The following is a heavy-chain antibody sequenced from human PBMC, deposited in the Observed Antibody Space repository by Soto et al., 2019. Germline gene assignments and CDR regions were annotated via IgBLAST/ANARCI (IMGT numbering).Heavy chain of an antibody. V-gene: IGHV1-3*01. Sequence: ASVKVSCKASGYTFTRYAMHWVRQAPGQRLEWMGWINAGKGNTKYSQKFQGRVTITRDTSASTAYMELSSLRSEDTAVYYCARDLYSGSRTSFQHWGQGTLVTVSS. CDR2: INAGKGNT. J-gene: IGHJ1*01. CDR1: GYTFTRYA. CDR3: ARDLYSGSRTSFQH. D-gene: IGHD1-26*01.